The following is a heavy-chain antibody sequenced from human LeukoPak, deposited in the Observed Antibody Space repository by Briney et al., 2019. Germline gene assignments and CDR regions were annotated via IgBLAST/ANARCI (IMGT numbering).Heavy chain of an antibody. CDR1: GFTFSSYG. CDR3: AKSPARDFWSWSIEYYYYYGMDV. V-gene: IGHV3-30*18. CDR2: ISYDGSNK. J-gene: IGHJ6*02. D-gene: IGHD3-3*01. Sequence: GGSLRLSCAASGFTFSSYGMHWVRQAPGKGLEWVAVISYDGSNKYYADSVKGRFTISRDNSKNTLYLQMNSLRAEDTAVYYRAKSPARDFWSWSIEYYYYYGMDVWGQGTTVTVSS.